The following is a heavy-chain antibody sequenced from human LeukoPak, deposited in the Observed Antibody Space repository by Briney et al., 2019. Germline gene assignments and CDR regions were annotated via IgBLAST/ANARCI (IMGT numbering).Heavy chain of an antibody. V-gene: IGHV1-8*01. CDR2: MNPNSGNT. J-gene: IGHJ5*02. Sequence: ASVKVSCKVSGYTLTELSTHWVRQATGQGLEWMGWMNPNSGNTGYAQKFQGRVTMTRNTSISTAYMELSSLRSEDTAVYYCARGPIGENWFDPWGQGTLVTVSS. CDR3: ARGPIGENWFDP. D-gene: IGHD3-10*01. CDR1: GYTLTELS.